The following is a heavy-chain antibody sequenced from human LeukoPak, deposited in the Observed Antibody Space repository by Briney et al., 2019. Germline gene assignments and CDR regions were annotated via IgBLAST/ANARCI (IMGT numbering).Heavy chain of an antibody. CDR2: IYASDSDT. Sequence: GESLKISCKVSGYSFNTEWIGWVRKMPGKGLEWVGIIYASDSDTRYSPSFQGQVIISAGKCIGTSYLQWSSLKASDTAMYYCARPLGSPVWGQGALVTVSS. CDR1: GYSFNTEW. J-gene: IGHJ4*02. CDR3: ARPLGSPV. V-gene: IGHV5-51*01.